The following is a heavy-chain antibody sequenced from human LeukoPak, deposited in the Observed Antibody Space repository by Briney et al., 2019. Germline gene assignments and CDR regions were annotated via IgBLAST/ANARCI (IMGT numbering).Heavy chain of an antibody. CDR3: ARAGFDLWFGDPSRLPGGAFDI. V-gene: IGHV1-69*04. Sequence: SVKVSCKASGGTFSSYAISWVRQAPGQGLEWMGRIIPIFGIANYAQKFQGRVTITADKSTSPDYMELSSLSSEDTAVYYCARAGFDLWFGDPSRLPGGAFDIWGQGTMVTVSS. CDR2: IIPIFGIA. J-gene: IGHJ3*02. CDR1: GGTFSSYA. D-gene: IGHD3-10*01.